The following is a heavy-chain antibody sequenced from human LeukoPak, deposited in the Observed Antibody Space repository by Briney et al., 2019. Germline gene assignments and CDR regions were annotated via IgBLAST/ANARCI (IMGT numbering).Heavy chain of an antibody. CDR1: GFTFSSYE. V-gene: IGHV3-48*03. J-gene: IGHJ4*02. Sequence: PGGSLRLSCAASGFTFSSYEMNWVRQAPGKGLEWVSYISSSGSTIYYADSVKGRFTISRDNAKNSLYLQMNSLRAEDTAVYYCAREVYYTRNYFDYWGQGTLVTVSS. D-gene: IGHD3-3*01. CDR2: ISSSGSTI. CDR3: AREVYYTRNYFDY.